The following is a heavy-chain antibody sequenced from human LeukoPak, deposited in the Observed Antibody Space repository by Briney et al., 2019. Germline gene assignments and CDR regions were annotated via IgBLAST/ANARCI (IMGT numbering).Heavy chain of an antibody. V-gene: IGHV3-15*07. CDR2: IKPKTDGETT. CDR3: AREGGIAAPLDY. J-gene: IGHJ4*02. D-gene: IGHD6-6*01. CDR1: GFTFSNAY. Sequence: GGSLRLSCAASGFTFSNAYMNWVRQAPGKGLEWVGRIKPKTDGETTEYAAPVKDRFSISRDDSKSMMYLQMNSLRAEDTAVYYCAREGGIAAPLDYWGQGTLVTVSS.